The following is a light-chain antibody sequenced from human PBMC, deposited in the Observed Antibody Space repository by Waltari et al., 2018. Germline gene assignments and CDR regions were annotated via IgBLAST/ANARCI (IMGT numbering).Light chain of an antibody. CDR2: RSD. CDR1: APNIGGNL. V-gene: IGLV1-44*01. Sequence: QSVLTQPPSASGTPGQRVTISCSGSAPNIGGNLVNWNQQLPGKAPKLLIYRSDQRPSGVPDRFSASKTGTSASLAISGLQSEDEADYFCASWDDSLNGHWVFGGGTKVTVL. J-gene: IGLJ3*02. CDR3: ASWDDSLNGHWV.